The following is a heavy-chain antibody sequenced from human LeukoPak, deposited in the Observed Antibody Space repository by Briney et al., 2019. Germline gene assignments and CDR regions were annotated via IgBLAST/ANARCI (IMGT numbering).Heavy chain of an antibody. CDR3: ARGIAATGAGYADY. CDR2: IRYDGSNK. Sequence: GGSLRLSCAASGFTFSNFGMHWVRQAPGKGLEWVAFIRYDGSNKYYADSVKGRFTISRDNSKNTLYLQMNSLRVEDTAVYYCARGIAATGAGYADYWGRGTLVTVSS. J-gene: IGHJ4*02. CDR1: GFTFSNFG. D-gene: IGHD6-13*01. V-gene: IGHV3-30*02.